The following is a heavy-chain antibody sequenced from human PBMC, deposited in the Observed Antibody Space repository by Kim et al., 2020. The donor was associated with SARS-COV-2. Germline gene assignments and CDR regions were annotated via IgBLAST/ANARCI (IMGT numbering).Heavy chain of an antibody. CDR1: GFTFSSYA. V-gene: IGHV3-23*01. J-gene: IGHJ4*02. D-gene: IGHD3-22*01. Sequence: GGSLRLSCAASGFTFSSYAMSWVRQAPGKGLEWVSAISGSGGSTYYADSVKGRFTISRDNSKNTLYLQMNSLRAEDTAVYYCANTRSPTSRDSSGYYYYFDYWGQGTLVTVSS. CDR3: ANTRSPTSRDSSGYYYYFDY. CDR2: ISGSGGST.